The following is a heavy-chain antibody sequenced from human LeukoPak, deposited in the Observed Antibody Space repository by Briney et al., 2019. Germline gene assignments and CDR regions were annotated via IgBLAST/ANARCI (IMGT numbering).Heavy chain of an antibody. CDR1: GFTFSSYS. V-gene: IGHV3-21*01. CDR2: ISSSSSYI. Sequence: GGSLRLSCAASGFTFSSYSMNWVRQAPGKGLEWVSSISSSSSYIYYADSVKGRFTIPRDNAKNSLYLQMNSLRAEDTAVYYCARVSRNDAFDIWGQGTMVTVSS. CDR3: ARVSRNDAFDI. J-gene: IGHJ3*02.